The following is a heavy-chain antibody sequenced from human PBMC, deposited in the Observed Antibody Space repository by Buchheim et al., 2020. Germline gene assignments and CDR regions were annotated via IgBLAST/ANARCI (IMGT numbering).Heavy chain of an antibody. CDR2: INDSGSI. J-gene: IGHJ1*01. V-gene: IGHV4-34*01. CDR3: ARCRKGRGAEFFYATSRFYFDL. D-gene: IGHD3-9*01. CDR1: GGSFSGYF. Sequence: QVQLQQWGPGLLKPSETLSLTCAVSGGSFSGYFWAWIRQPPGKGLEWIGEINDSGSIDYNPSLRSRVTISVDTSKKQISLNLMSVTAADTALYYCARCRKGRGAEFFYATSRFYFDLWGQGTL.